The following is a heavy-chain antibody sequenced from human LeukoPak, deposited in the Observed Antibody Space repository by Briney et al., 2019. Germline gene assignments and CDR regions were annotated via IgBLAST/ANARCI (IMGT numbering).Heavy chain of an antibody. CDR2: ICHGDSDT. CDR1: GYSFTRYW. D-gene: IGHD6-19*01. CDR3: ALGMYSSGWRFDY. J-gene: IGHJ4*02. V-gene: IGHV5-51*01. Sequence: GEPLKISCKGSGYSFTRYWIGWVRQMPGKGLEWMGIICHGDSDTRYRPSFQGQVTSSADKSISTAYLQWSSLKASDTAMYYCALGMYSSGWRFDYWGQGTLVRVST.